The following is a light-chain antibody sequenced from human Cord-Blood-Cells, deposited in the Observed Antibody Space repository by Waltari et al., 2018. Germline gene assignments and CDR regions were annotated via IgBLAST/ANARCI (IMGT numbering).Light chain of an antibody. CDR1: KLGDKY. Sequence: SYELTQPPSASVSPGQTASITCSGDKLGDKYACWYKQKPGQSPVLVIYQDSKRPSGIPEQFSGSNSGNTATLTISGTQAMDEADYYCQAWDSSTYVFGTGTKVTVL. CDR3: QAWDSSTYV. CDR2: QDS. J-gene: IGLJ1*01. V-gene: IGLV3-1*01.